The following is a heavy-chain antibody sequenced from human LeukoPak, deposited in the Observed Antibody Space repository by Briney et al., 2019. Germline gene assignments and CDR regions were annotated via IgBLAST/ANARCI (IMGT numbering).Heavy chain of an antibody. CDR2: ISSSSSTI. V-gene: IGHV3-48*04. D-gene: IGHD5-18*01. CDR3: ARDAWIQLWLRHPYYFDY. Sequence: GGSLRLSCAASGFTFSSYSMNWVRQAPGKGLEWVSSISSSSSTIYYADSVKGRFTISRDNAKNSLYLQMNSLRAEDTAVYYCARDAWIQLWLRHPYYFDYWGQGTLVTVSS. CDR1: GFTFSSYS. J-gene: IGHJ4*02.